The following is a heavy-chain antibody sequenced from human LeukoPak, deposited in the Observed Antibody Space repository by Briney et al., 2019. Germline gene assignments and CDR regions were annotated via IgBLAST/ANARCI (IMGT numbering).Heavy chain of an antibody. CDR3: AKHIYGVVSIQQ. V-gene: IGHV3-15*01. CDR1: GFTFRDAW. CDR2: IRSKTDGGTT. D-gene: IGHD3-3*01. Sequence: GVSLRLSCAASGFTFRDAWMTWVRQAPGKGLEWVGRIRSKTDGGTTDYAVSVQGRFTISRDDSKNTLYLQMSSLKTEDTAVYYCAKHIYGVVSIQQWGQGTLVTVSS. J-gene: IGHJ1*01.